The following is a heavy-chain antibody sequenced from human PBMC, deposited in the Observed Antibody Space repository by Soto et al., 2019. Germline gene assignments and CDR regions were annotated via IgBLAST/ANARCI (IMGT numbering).Heavy chain of an antibody. V-gene: IGHV3-33*01. CDR2: IWYDGSSE. CDR1: GFTFNRYG. Sequence: QVQLVESGGGVVQPGRSLRLSCAASGFTFNRYGMHWVRQAPGKGLEWVAVIWYDGSSEYYADSVKGRFTISRDNSKNTLFLQVNILRAEDTAVYYCARGVDYFDYWGQGTLVTVSS. J-gene: IGHJ4*02. CDR3: ARGVDYFDY.